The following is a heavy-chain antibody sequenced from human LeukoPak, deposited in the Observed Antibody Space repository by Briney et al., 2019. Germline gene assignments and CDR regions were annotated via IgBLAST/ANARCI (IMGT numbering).Heavy chain of an antibody. V-gene: IGHV3-15*05. D-gene: IGHD1-1*01. CDR2: IKSKNDGGTT. CDR1: GFNFNHAW. CDR3: VGRPWNFDY. Sequence: GGSLRLSCAASGFNFNHAWMTWVRQAPGKGLEWVGRIKSKNDGGTTDFAAPVKGRFTISRDDSKRMMFLVMNGLKTEDTAVYYCVGRPWNFDYWGQGTLVTVSS. J-gene: IGHJ4*02.